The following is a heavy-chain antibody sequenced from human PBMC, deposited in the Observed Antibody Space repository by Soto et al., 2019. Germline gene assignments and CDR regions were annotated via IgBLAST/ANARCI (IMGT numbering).Heavy chain of an antibody. V-gene: IGHV1-18*01. Sequence: QVHLGQSGAEVKKPGASVKVSCKGSGYTFTSYGITWVRQAPGQGLEWMGWISAHNGNTNYAQKLQGRVTVTRDTPTSTAYMELRSLRSDDTAVYYCARGRYGDYWGQGALVTVSS. CDR1: GYTFTSYG. D-gene: IGHD1-1*01. CDR3: ARGRYGDY. CDR2: ISAHNGNT. J-gene: IGHJ4*02.